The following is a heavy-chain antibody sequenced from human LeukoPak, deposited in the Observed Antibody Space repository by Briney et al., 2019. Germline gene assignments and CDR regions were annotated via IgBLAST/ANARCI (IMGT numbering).Heavy chain of an antibody. CDR1: GYSFTSYW. CDR2: IYPGDSDT. V-gene: IGHV5-51*01. J-gene: IGHJ4*02. D-gene: IGHD6-19*01. Sequence: GESLQISCQGSGYSFTSYWIGWVRPMPGKGLEWMGIIYPGDSDTRYSPSFQGQVTISADKSISTAYLQWSSLKASDTAMYYCARPAVAGTSEFAYWGQGTLVTVSS. CDR3: ARPAVAGTSEFAY.